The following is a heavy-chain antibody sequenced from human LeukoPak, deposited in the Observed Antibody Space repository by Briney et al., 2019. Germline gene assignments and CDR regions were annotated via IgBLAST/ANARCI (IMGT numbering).Heavy chain of an antibody. CDR2: IYPGDSDT. CDR1: GYSFTTYW. V-gene: IGHV5-51*03. D-gene: IGHD5-24*01. J-gene: IGHJ4*02. CDR3: ARVPAGRDGNNFVDY. Sequence: GESLKISCKGSGYSFTTYWISWVRQKPGKGLEWMGIIYPGDSDTRYSPSFQGQVTISADKSISTAYVQWSSLKASDTAMYYCARVPAGRDGNNFVDYWGQGTLVTVSS.